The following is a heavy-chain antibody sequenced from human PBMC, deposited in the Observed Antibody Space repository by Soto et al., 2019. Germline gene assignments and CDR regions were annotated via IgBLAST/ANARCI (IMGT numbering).Heavy chain of an antibody. CDR3: ARDAGYCSSTSCYTTHWFDP. Sequence: VKVSCKASGGTFSSYAISWVRQAPGQGLEWMGGIIPIFGTANYAQKFQGRVTITADKSTSTAYMELSSLRSEDTAVYYCARDAGYCSSTSCYTTHWFDPWGQGALVTVSS. V-gene: IGHV1-69*13. J-gene: IGHJ5*02. D-gene: IGHD2-2*02. CDR1: GGTFSSYA. CDR2: IIPIFGTA.